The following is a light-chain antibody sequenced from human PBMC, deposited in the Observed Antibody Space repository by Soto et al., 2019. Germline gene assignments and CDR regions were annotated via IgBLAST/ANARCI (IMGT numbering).Light chain of an antibody. J-gene: IGKJ2*01. Sequence: EVVLTQSPGTLSLSPGERATLSCRASQTVDSTYLAWYQQKPGQAPRLLIYRASSRAAGVPDRFSGSGSGTDFTLTTSKLDPEDFAVYYCQQYDTSPPLYTFGQGTKLEIK. CDR3: QQYDTSPPLYT. V-gene: IGKV3-20*01. CDR2: RAS. CDR1: QTVDSTY.